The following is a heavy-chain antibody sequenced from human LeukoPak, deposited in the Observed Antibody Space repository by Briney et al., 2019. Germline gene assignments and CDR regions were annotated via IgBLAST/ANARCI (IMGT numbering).Heavy chain of an antibody. CDR2: IYYSGST. D-gene: IGHD3-9*01. Sequence: KSSETLSLTCTVSGGSISSSSYYWGWIRQPPGKGLEWIGSIYYSGSTYYNPSLKSRVTISVDTSKNQFSLKLSSVTAADTAVYYCARPRDYDILTGPYYFDYWGQGTLVTVSS. J-gene: IGHJ4*02. V-gene: IGHV4-39*01. CDR3: ARPRDYDILTGPYYFDY. CDR1: GGSISSSSYY.